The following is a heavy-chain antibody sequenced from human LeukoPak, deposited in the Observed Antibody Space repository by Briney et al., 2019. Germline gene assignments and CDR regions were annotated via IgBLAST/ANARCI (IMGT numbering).Heavy chain of an antibody. CDR3: ASHFTSSSGYVQPAYGMDV. Sequence: SETLSLTCTVSGGSISSYYWSWIRQPPGKGLEWIGYIYISGSTNYNPSLKSRVTISVDTSKNQFSLKLSSVTVADAAVYYCASHFTSSSGYVQPAYGMDVWGQGTTVTVCS. V-gene: IGHV4-4*09. D-gene: IGHD6-13*01. J-gene: IGHJ6*02. CDR1: GGSISSYY. CDR2: IYISGST.